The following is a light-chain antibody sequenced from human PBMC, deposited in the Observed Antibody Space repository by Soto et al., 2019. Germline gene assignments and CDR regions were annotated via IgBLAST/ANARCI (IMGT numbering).Light chain of an antibody. CDR3: CSFGGSGYV. J-gene: IGLJ1*01. CDR2: EVT. Sequence: HSVLTQPASVSGSPGQSITISCSGTTSDVGIVSWYQHHPGKAPKLMIHEVTKRPSGVSDRFSGSKSGNSASLTISELQAEDEADYFCCSFGGSGYVFGTGTKVTVL. V-gene: IGLV2-23*02. CDR1: TSDVGI.